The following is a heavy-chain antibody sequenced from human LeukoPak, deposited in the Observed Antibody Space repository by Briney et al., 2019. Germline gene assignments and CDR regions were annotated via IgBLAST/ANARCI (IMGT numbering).Heavy chain of an antibody. Sequence: PSETLSLTCTVSGGSISGGGYYWSWIRQHPGKGLEWIGYIYYSGSTYYNPSLKSRVTISVDTSKNQFSLKLSSVTAADTAVYYCARDGRRYSSSWYYFDCWGQGTLVTVSS. V-gene: IGHV4-31*03. CDR3: ARDGRRYSSSWYYFDC. CDR2: IYYSGST. D-gene: IGHD6-13*01. CDR1: GGSISGGGYY. J-gene: IGHJ4*02.